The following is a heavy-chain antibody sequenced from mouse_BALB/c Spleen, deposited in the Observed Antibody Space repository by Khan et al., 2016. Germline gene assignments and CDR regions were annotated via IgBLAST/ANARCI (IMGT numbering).Heavy chain of an antibody. V-gene: IGHV10-1*02. CDR2: IRSKSNNYAT. CDR3: VTAPMDY. CDR1: GFTFNTYA. J-gene: IGHJ4*01. Sequence: EVQLVESGGGLVQPKGSLKLSCAASGFTFNTYAMNWVRQAPGKGLEWVARIRSKSNNYATYYADSVKDRFTIYRDDSQSMLYLQMNNLKTEDTAMYYCVTAPMDYWGQGTSVTVSS.